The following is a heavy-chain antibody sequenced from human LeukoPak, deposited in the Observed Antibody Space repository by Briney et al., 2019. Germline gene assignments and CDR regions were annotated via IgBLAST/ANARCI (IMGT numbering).Heavy chain of an antibody. V-gene: IGHV1-46*01. CDR2: INPSGGST. J-gene: IGHJ4*02. D-gene: IGHD4-17*01. Sequence: ASVKVSCKASGYTFTSYYMHWARQAPGQGLEWMGIINPSGGSTSYAQKFQGRVTMTRDTSTSTVYMELSSLRPEDTAVYYCATTVTTYGSFDYWGQGTLVTVSS. CDR3: ATTVTTYGSFDY. CDR1: GYTFTSYY.